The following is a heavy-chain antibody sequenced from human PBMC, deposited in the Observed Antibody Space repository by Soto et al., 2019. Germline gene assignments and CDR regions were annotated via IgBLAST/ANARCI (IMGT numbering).Heavy chain of an antibody. CDR2: ISSSSSHT. J-gene: IGHJ4*02. CDR1: RVTFSNYS. D-gene: IGHD3-22*01. Sequence: GGSLRLSCTSSRVTFSNYSMNWVRQAPGKGLEWVSSISSSSSHTYYADSVKGRFTISRDNARSSLYLQMDSLRVDDTAVYYCARGGHGPSGYHWGQGTLVTVSS. CDR3: ARGGHGPSGYH. V-gene: IGHV3-21*06.